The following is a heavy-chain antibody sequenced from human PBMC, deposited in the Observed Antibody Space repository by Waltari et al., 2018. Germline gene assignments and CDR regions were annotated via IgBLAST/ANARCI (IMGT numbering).Heavy chain of an antibody. V-gene: IGHV1-2*02. CDR2: INPNSGGT. Sequence: QVQLVQSGAEVKKPGASVKVSCKASGYTFTGHYMHWVRQAPGQGLEWIGWINPNSGGTNYAQKFQGRVTMTRDTSISTAYMELSRLRSDDTAVYYCARAHRYNWNYVGIDYWGQGTLVTVSS. J-gene: IGHJ4*02. CDR1: GYTFTGHY. D-gene: IGHD1-7*01. CDR3: ARAHRYNWNYVGIDY.